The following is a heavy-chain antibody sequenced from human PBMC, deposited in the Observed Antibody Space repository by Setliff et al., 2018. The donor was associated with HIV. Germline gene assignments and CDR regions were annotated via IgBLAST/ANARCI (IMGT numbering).Heavy chain of an antibody. J-gene: IGHJ5*02. Sequence: PSETLSLTCSISDASINSNNYYWVWIRQTPGKGLEWIGSIYYSGTAYYNPSLKSRLIISVDTSKNQFSLNLSSMSAADTAVYFCSRLTRSSSNSYKGRFDPWGQRTLVTVSS. V-gene: IGHV4-39*01. CDR1: DASINSNNYY. CDR2: IYYSGTA. D-gene: IGHD2-15*01. CDR3: SRLTRSSSNSYKGRFDP.